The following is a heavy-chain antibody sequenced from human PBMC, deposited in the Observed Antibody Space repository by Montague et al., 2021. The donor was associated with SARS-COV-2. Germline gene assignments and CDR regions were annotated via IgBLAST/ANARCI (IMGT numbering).Heavy chain of an antibody. CDR1: GDSVSSNSVA. Sequence: CAISGDSVSSNSVAWSWMRQSPSRGLEWLERTYYRSKWYSDYAPSVRGRLTVNPDASKNEFSLELNYVTPEDTAVYYCVRYSGWFYFDFWGQGTLVTVSS. CDR2: TYYRSKWYS. J-gene: IGHJ4*02. D-gene: IGHD6-19*01. V-gene: IGHV6-1*01. CDR3: VRYSGWFYFDF.